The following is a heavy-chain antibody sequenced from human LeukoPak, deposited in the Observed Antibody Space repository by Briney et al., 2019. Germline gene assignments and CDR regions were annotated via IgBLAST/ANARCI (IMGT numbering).Heavy chain of an antibody. CDR1: GFTFSNAW. CDR3: AKGALSKLLWFGESSEAFDI. Sequence: GGSLRLSCAASGFTFSNAWMSWVRQAPGKGLEWVGRFKSKTDGGTTDYAAPVKGRFTISRDDSKNTLYLQMNSLRAEDTAVYYCAKGALSKLLWFGESSEAFDIWGQGTMVIVSS. V-gene: IGHV3-15*01. J-gene: IGHJ3*02. D-gene: IGHD3-10*01. CDR2: FKSKTDGGTT.